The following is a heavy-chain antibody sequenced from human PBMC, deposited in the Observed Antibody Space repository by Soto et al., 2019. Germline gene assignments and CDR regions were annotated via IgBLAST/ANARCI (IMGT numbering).Heavy chain of an antibody. CDR1: GGSISSGGYY. CDR3: ARANYGDYHHAFDI. D-gene: IGHD4-17*01. Sequence: QVQLQESGPGLVKPSQTLSLTCTVSGGSISSGGYYGSWIRQHPGKGLEWIGYISYCGSTYYNPSLKSRVTISVDTSKNHFSLKLSSVTAADTAVYYCARANYGDYHHAFDIWGQGTMVTVSS. V-gene: IGHV4-31*03. J-gene: IGHJ3*02. CDR2: ISYCGST.